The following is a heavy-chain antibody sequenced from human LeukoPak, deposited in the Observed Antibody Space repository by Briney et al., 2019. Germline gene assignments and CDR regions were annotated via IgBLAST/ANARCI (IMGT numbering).Heavy chain of an antibody. CDR2: ISSSSSYI. V-gene: IGHV3-21*01. Sequence: PGGSLRLSCAASGFTFSSYSMNWVRQAPGKGLEWVSSISSSSSYIYYADSVKGRFTISRGNAKNSLYLQMNSLRAEDTAVYYCARAVYCGGDCYPPHLDYWGQGTLVTVSS. J-gene: IGHJ4*02. D-gene: IGHD2-21*02. CDR3: ARAVYCGGDCYPPHLDY. CDR1: GFTFSSYS.